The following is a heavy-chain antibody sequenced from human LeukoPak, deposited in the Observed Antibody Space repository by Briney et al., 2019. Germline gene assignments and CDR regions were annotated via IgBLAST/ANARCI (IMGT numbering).Heavy chain of an antibody. Sequence: GGSLRLSCAASGFTFSSYAMHWVCQAPGKGLEWVAVISYDGSNKYYADSVKGRFTISRDNSKNTLYLQMNSLRAEDTAVYYCARDPDTALDYWGQGTLVTVSS. CDR2: ISYDGSNK. CDR1: GFTFSSYA. CDR3: ARDPDTALDY. V-gene: IGHV3-30*04. D-gene: IGHD5-18*01. J-gene: IGHJ4*02.